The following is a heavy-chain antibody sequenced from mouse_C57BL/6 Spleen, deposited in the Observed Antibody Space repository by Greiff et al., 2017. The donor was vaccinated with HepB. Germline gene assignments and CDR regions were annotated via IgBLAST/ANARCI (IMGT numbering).Heavy chain of an antibody. Sequence: VQLKESGAELVKPGASVKLPCKASGYTFTSYWMHWVKQRPGRGLEWIGRIDPNSGGTKYNEKFKSKATLTVDKPSSTAYMQLSSLTSEDSAVYYCARERRNPYYFDYWGQGTTLTVSS. CDR3: ARERRNPYYFDY. CDR1: GYTFTSYW. CDR2: IDPNSGGT. V-gene: IGHV1-72*01. J-gene: IGHJ2*01.